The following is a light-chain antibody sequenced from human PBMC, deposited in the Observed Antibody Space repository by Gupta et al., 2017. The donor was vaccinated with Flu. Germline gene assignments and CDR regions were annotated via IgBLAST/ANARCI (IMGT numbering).Light chain of an antibody. V-gene: IGLV1-44*01. CDR1: SSNIGNNA. CDR3: SAWDDSLIGVL. Sequence: SVLTQPPSASGTPGQSVTISCSGGSSNIGNNALNWYQQLPGTAPKLLIYSDNQRPSGVPDRFSGSKSGTPASLAISGLRSEDEALYFCSAWDDSLIGVLFGGGTKLTVL. J-gene: IGLJ2*01. CDR2: SDN.